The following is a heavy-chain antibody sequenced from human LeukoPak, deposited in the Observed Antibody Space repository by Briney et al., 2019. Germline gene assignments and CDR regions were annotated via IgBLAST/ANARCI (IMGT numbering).Heavy chain of an antibody. CDR3: TRHLRVNWGDH. D-gene: IGHD7-27*01. CDR2: IYPGDSDT. V-gene: IGHV5-51*01. J-gene: IGHJ4*02. CDR1: GYSFNSYW. Sequence: GDSLKISCKGTGYSFNSYWIGWVRQMPGKGLEWMGIIYPGDSDTRYSPSFQGQVTMSADKSISTAYLQWSSLKASDTAMYYCTRHLRVNWGDHWGQGTLVTVSS.